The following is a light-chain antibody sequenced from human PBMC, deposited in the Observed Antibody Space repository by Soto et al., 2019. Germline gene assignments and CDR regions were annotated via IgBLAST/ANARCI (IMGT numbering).Light chain of an antibody. CDR1: QSISSY. J-gene: IGKJ4*01. V-gene: IGKV1-39*01. CDR3: QQYYSAPLT. Sequence: DIQMTQSPSSLSASVGDRVTITCRASQSISSYLNWYQQTPGRALKLLISTASSLQSGVPSRFSGSGSGTDFTLTISSLQAEDVAVYYCQQYYSAPLTFGGGTKGDIK. CDR2: TAS.